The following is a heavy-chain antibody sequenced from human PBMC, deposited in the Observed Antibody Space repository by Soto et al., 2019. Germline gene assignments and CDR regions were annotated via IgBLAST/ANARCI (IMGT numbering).Heavy chain of an antibody. CDR3: ARAWRLGIADIFEFED. D-gene: IGHD6-13*01. CDR1: GYTFTSYG. CDR2: ISAYNGNT. Sequence: ASVKGSCTASGYTFTSYGISWVRQAPGQGLEWMGWISAYNGNTNYAQKLQGRVTMTTDTSTSTAYMELRSLRSDDTAVYYCARAWRLGIADIFEFEDWGQGTLVTVAS. V-gene: IGHV1-18*04. J-gene: IGHJ4*02.